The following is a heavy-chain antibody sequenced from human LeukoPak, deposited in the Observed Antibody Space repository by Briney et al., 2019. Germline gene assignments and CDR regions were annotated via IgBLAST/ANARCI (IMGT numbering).Heavy chain of an antibody. CDR1: GYTFTGYY. V-gene: IGHV1-2*02. CDR3: ARDAVSAAIHYYYSMDV. J-gene: IGHJ6*03. Sequence: ASVKVSCKASGYTFTGYYMHWVRQAPGQGLEWMGWINPNSGGTNYAQKFQGRVTMTRDTSISTASMELSRLRSDDTAVYYCARDAVSAAIHYYYSMDVWGKGTTVTVSS. D-gene: IGHD2-21*02. CDR2: INPNSGGT.